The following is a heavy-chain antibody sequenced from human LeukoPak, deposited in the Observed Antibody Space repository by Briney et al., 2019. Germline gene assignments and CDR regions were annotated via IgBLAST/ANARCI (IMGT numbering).Heavy chain of an antibody. Sequence: GGSLRLSCAASGFTFSSYAMHWVRQAPGKGLEWVAVISYDGSNKYYADSVKGRFTISRDNSKNTLYLQMNSLRAEDTAVYYCARGVLVLRYLPYGMDVWGQGTTVTVSS. D-gene: IGHD3-9*01. CDR1: GFTFSSYA. J-gene: IGHJ6*02. V-gene: IGHV3-30*04. CDR3: ARGVLVLRYLPYGMDV. CDR2: ISYDGSNK.